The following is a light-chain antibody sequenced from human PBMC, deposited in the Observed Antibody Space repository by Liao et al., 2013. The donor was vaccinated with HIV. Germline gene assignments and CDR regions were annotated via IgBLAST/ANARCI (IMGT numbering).Light chain of an antibody. Sequence: SYELTQPPSVSVSPGQTASITCSGDKLGDKYACWYQQKPGQFPVLVIYQDSKRPSGIPERFSGSSSGDTATLSISRVEAGDEADYYCQVWDDIRSHPVFGGGTKLTVL. CDR2: QDS. J-gene: IGLJ2*01. CDR1: KLGDKY. V-gene: IGLV3-1*01. CDR3: QVWDDIRSHPV.